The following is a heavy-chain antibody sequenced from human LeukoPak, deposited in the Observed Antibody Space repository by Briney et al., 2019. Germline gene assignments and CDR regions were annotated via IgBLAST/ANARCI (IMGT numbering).Heavy chain of an antibody. CDR2: LNPHSGGT. V-gene: IGHV1-2*02. CDR1: EYTFSDFY. J-gene: IGHJ4*02. D-gene: IGHD3-10*01. CDR3: ARVSVLLWFGELFDY. Sequence: ASVKVSCKASEYTFSDFYIHWVRQAPGQGLEWMGWLNPHSGGTNYAQKFQGRVTMTRDTSISTAYMELSRLRSDDTAVYYCARVSVLLWFGELFDYWGQGTLVTVSS.